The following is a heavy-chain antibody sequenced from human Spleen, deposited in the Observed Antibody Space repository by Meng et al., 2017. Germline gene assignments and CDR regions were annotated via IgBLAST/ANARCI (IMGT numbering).Heavy chain of an antibody. D-gene: IGHD6-19*01. J-gene: IGHJ5*02. V-gene: IGHV1-3*01. CDR1: GYTFTNYA. Sequence: ASVKVSCKASGYTFTNYAMHWVRQAPGQGLEWMGWINAGNGNTKYSQRFQGRVTITRDTSASTAYKGLSSLRSEDTAVYFCARRGGGYSSGWYWFDPWGQGTLVTVSS. CDR3: ARRGGGYSSGWYWFDP. CDR2: INAGNGNT.